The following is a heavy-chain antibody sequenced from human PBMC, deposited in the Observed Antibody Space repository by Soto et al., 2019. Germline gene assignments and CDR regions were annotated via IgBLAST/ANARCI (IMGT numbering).Heavy chain of an antibody. J-gene: IGHJ5*02. CDR1: GGSISSGGYS. Sequence: TLSLTCAVSGGSISSGGYSWSWIRQPPGKGLEWIGYIYHSGSTYYNPSLKSRVTISVDSSKNQFSLKLSSVTAADTAVYYCARGIIGYCSSTSCYTGWFDPWGQGTPVTVSS. V-gene: IGHV4-30-2*01. D-gene: IGHD2-2*02. CDR3: ARGIIGYCSSTSCYTGWFDP. CDR2: IYHSGST.